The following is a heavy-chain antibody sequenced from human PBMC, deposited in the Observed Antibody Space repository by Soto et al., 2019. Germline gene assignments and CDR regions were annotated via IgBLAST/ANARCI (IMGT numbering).Heavy chain of an antibody. CDR1: GGTFTSHS. D-gene: IGHD3-22*01. CDR2: IIPNVGIV. J-gene: IGHJ3*02. V-gene: IGHV1-69*02. Sequence: QVQLVQSGAGVKKPGSSVQVSCKTSGGTFTSHSINWVRQAPGQGLEWMGRIIPNVGIVNYAQKFQGRVTITADKSTSTADMELSSLRSEDTAVYFCAKTYDSTLDVFEIWGQGTMVTVSS. CDR3: AKTYDSTLDVFEI.